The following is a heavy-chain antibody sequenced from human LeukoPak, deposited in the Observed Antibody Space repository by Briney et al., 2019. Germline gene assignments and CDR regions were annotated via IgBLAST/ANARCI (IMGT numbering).Heavy chain of an antibody. J-gene: IGHJ4*02. V-gene: IGHV1-2*06. CDR1: GYTFTGYY. CDR2: INPNSGGT. D-gene: IGHD3-3*01. CDR3: ARETYYDFWSGYYLVFDY. Sequence: ASVKVSCKASGYTFTGYYMHWVLQAPGQGLEWMGRINPNSGGTNYAQKFQGRVTMTRDTSISTAYMELSRLRSDDTAVYYCARETYYDFWSGYYLVFDYWGQGTLVTVSS.